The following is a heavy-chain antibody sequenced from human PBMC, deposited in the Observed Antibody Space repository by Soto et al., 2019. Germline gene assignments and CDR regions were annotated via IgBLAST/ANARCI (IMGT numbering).Heavy chain of an antibody. V-gene: IGHV1-24*01. CDR2: FDPEDGET. CDR3: ATGQVSSYYPLSFDY. D-gene: IGHD1-26*01. Sequence: GSVKVSCKVSGYTLTELSMHWVRQAPGKGLEWMGGFDPEDGETIYAQKFQGRVTMTEDTSTDTAYMELSSLRSEDTAVYYCATGQVSSYYPLSFDYWGQGTLVTVSS. J-gene: IGHJ4*02. CDR1: GYTLTELS.